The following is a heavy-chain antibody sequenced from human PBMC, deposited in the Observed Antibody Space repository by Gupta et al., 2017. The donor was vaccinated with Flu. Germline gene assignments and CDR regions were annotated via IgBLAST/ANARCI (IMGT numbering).Heavy chain of an antibody. CDR2: SRNKAYSYTT. V-gene: IGHV3-72*01. D-gene: IGHD4-17*01. CDR1: GFTFSAYN. Sequence: EVQLVEFGGDLVQPGGSLRLSCAGSGFTFSAYNVDWVRQAPGKGLEWVGRSRNKAYSYTTEYAASVKGRFTISRGDSGNSLYLQMNSLKTEDTAVYYCARVSAVITGDYYYMDFWGKGTSVTVSS. CDR3: ARVSAVITGDYYYMDF. J-gene: IGHJ6*03.